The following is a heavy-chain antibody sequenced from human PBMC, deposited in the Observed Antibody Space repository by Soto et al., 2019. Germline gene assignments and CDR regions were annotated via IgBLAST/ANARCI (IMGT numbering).Heavy chain of an antibody. CDR2: ISSSSSYT. J-gene: IGHJ6*02. V-gene: IGHV3-11*05. Sequence: PGGSLRLSCGASGFTFSYYYMSWIRQAPGKGLEWVSYISSSSSYTNYADSVKGRFTISRDNAKNSLYLQMNSLRAEDTAVYYCARDRLSKIAAAGTRAGYYYYGMDVWGQGTAVTVSS. CDR1: GFTFSYYY. D-gene: IGHD6-13*01. CDR3: ARDRLSKIAAAGTRAGYYYYGMDV.